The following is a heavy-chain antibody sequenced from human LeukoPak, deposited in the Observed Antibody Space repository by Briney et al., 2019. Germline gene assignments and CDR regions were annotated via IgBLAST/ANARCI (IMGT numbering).Heavy chain of an antibody. Sequence: GGSLRLSCAASGFTFSDYYMSWIRQAPGKGLEWVSYISSSGGTIYYADSVKGRFTISRDNAKNSLYLQMNSLRAEDTAVYYCARDLPVGGSSSWYYFDYWGQGTLVTVSS. CDR2: ISSSGGTI. CDR1: GFTFSDYY. D-gene: IGHD6-13*01. CDR3: ARDLPVGGSSSWYYFDY. J-gene: IGHJ4*02. V-gene: IGHV3-11*01.